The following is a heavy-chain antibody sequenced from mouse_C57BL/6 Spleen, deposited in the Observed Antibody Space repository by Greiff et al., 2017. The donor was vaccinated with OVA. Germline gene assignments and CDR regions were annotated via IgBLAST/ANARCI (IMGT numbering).Heavy chain of an antibody. J-gene: IGHJ4*01. CDR1: GFTFNTYA. Sequence: EVKLVESGGGLVQPKGSLKLSCAASGFTFNTYAMHWVRQAPGQGLEWVARIRRKSSNYATYYADSVKDRFTISRDDSQSMLYLQMNNLKTEDTAMYYCVRDRGLLYAMDYWGQGTSVTVSS. D-gene: IGHD2-3*01. CDR2: IRRKSSNYAT. V-gene: IGHV10-3*01. CDR3: VRDRGLLYAMDY.